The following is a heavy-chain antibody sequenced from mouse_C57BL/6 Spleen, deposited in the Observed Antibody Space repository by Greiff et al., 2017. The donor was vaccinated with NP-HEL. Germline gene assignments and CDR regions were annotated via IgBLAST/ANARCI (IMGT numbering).Heavy chain of an antibody. CDR1: GYTFTSYW. V-gene: IGHV1-50*01. D-gene: IGHD2-5*01. CDR2: IDPSDSYT. J-gene: IGHJ2*01. CDR3: ARYRSNYPFDY. Sequence: QVQLQQPGAELVKPGASVKLSCKASGYTFTSYWMQWVKQRPGQGLEWIGEIDPSDSYTIYNPKFKGKATLTVDTSSSTAYMQLSSLTSEDSAVYYCARYRSNYPFDYWGQGTTLTVSS.